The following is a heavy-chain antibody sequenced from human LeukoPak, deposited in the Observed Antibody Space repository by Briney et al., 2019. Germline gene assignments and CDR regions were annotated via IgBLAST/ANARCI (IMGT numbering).Heavy chain of an antibody. V-gene: IGHV1-69*04. CDR2: IIPILGIA. J-gene: IGHJ6*02. Sequence: SVKVSCKASGGTFSSYAISWVRQAPGQGLEWMGRIIPILGIANYAQKFQGRVTMTRNTSISTAYMELSSLRSEDTAVYYCARGEYYYGMDVWGQGTTVTVSS. CDR3: ARGEYYYGMDV. CDR1: GGTFSSYA.